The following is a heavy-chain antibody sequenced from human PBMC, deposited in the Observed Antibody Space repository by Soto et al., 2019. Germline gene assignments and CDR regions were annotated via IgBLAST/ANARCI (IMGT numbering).Heavy chain of an antibody. CDR3: ARAREVVPLGYGMDV. CDR2: IYYSGST. CDR1: GGSISSYY. V-gene: IGHV4-59*01. J-gene: IGHJ6*02. D-gene: IGHD2-15*01. Sequence: SEALSVTCTVSGGSISSYYWSWIRQPPGKGLEWIGYIYYSGSTNYNPSLKSRVTISVDTSKNQFSLKLSSVTAADTAVYYCARAREVVPLGYGMDVWGQGTTVTVSS.